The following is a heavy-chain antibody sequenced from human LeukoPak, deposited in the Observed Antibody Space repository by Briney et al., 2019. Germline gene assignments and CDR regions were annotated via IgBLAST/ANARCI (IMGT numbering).Heavy chain of an antibody. Sequence: VASVKVSCKASGYTFTSYYMHWVRQAPGQGLEWMGWINPNSGGTNYAQKFQGRVTMTRDTSISTAYMELSRLRSDDTAVYYCARAHASYYDFWSGFPTNNWFDPWGQGTLVTVSS. CDR1: GYTFTSYY. CDR3: ARAHASYYDFWSGFPTNNWFDP. V-gene: IGHV1-2*02. J-gene: IGHJ5*02. CDR2: INPNSGGT. D-gene: IGHD3-3*01.